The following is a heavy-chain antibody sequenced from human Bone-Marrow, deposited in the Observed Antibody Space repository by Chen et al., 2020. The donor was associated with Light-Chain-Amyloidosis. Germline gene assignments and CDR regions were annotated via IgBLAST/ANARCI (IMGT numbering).Heavy chain of an antibody. V-gene: IGHV4-39*01. Sequence: QLQLQESGPGLVKPSETLSLTCTVSGGSISSSSYYWGWISQPPGKGLEWIGSIYYSGSTYYNPSLKSRVTISVDTSKNQFSLKLSSVTAADTAVYYCARAGDGSYYYMDVWGKGTTVTVSS. CDR1: GGSISSSSYY. D-gene: IGHD7-27*01. CDR2: IYYSGST. CDR3: ARAGDGSYYYMDV. J-gene: IGHJ6*03.